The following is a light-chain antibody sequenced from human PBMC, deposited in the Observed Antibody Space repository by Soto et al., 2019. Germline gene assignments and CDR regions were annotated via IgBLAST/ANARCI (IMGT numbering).Light chain of an antibody. Sequence: QSVLTQPASVSGSPGQSITIPCTGTSSDVGGYNSVSWYRQDPGKAPKLMIYDVTNRPSGVSSRFSGSKSGNTASLTISGLQAEDEADYYCSSFTSSITYVFGTGTKVTVL. CDR2: DVT. J-gene: IGLJ1*01. CDR1: SSDVGGYNS. V-gene: IGLV2-14*01. CDR3: SSFTSSITYV.